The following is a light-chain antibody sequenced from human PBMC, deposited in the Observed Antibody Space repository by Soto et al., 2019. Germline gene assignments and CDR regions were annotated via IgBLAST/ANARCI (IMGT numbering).Light chain of an antibody. CDR1: QGISSY. CDR3: QQLNAYTHS. CDR2: GAS. V-gene: IGKV1D-8*03. J-gene: IGKJ4*01. Sequence: VIWRTQSPSLLSASTGDRVTISCRMSQGISSYLAWYQQKPGKDPEILISGASTLQSGVPSRFSGSGSGTEFNLTVSRLQTEDFATYDCQQLNAYTHSFGGGTKVDIK.